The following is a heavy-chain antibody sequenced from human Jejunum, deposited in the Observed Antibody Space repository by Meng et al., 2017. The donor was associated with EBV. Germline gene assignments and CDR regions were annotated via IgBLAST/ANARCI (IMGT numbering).Heavy chain of an antibody. D-gene: IGHD2-8*02. CDR2: VHVSVIT. CDR1: CGSFSGYS. V-gene: IGHV4-34*01. J-gene: IGHJ4*02. CDR3: ARRTGDYVVGY. Sequence: GLLRPTETLSLALAEYCGSFSGYSCIWVRQHPGRGLAYIGDVHVSVITNYTPSLKSRVTMSVDASKTQFSLRLTSVTAADTAVYYCARRTGDYVVGYWGQGTLVTVSS.